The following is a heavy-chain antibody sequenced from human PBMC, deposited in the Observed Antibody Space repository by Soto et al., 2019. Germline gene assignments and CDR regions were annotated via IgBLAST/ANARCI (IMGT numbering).Heavy chain of an antibody. CDR2: MYYTGST. CDR1: DGSISTYY. D-gene: IGHD4-17*01. V-gene: IGHV4-59*08. CDR3: ARHLRDYGDYDYYYYGMDV. Sequence: TLSLTCTVSDGSISTYYWSWIRQPPGKGLEWIGYMYYTGSTNYNPSLKSRVTISIDTSKNQISLKLSSVTAADTAVYYCARHLRDYGDYDYYYYGMDVWGQGTTVTVSS. J-gene: IGHJ6*02.